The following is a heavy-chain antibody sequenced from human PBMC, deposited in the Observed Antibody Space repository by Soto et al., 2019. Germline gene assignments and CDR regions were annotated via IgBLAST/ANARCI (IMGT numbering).Heavy chain of an antibody. CDR1: GYTLSNYG. CDR3: ARVVPGAEAWFGP. J-gene: IGHJ5*02. CDR2: ISLYSDGT. Sequence: QVQLVQSGGEVKRPGASVKVSCKTSGYTLSNYGITWVRQAPGQPLEWLGWISLYSDGTNYAQKFQGRVSMTTDTSTTTAYMELRSLRSDDTAVYYCARVVPGAEAWFGPWGQGPLVTVSS. V-gene: IGHV1-18*01. D-gene: IGHD2-2*01.